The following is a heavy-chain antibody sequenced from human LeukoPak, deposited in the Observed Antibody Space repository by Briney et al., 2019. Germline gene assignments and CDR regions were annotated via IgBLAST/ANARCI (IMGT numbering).Heavy chain of an antibody. D-gene: IGHD6-6*01. Sequence: SVKVSCKASGGTFSSYAISWVRQAPGQGLEWMGGIIPIFGTANYAQKFQGRVTITTDESTSTAYMELSSLRSEDTAVYYCARDGTRIAAYAPGGFDPWGQGTLVTVSS. J-gene: IGHJ5*02. CDR2: IIPIFGTA. CDR3: ARDGTRIAAYAPGGFDP. V-gene: IGHV1-69*05. CDR1: GGTFSSYA.